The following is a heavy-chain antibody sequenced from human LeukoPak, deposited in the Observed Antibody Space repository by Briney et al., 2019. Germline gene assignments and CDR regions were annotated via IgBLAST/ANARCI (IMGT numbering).Heavy chain of an antibody. D-gene: IGHD6-19*01. V-gene: IGHV1-69*05. Sequence: SVKLSCKASGGTFSSYAISWVRRAPGQGLEWMGGIIPIFGTANYAQKFQGRVTITTDESTSTAYMELSSLRSEDTAVYYCATASRIAVVLYYFDYWGQGTLVTVSS. CDR3: ATASRIAVVLYYFDY. CDR1: GGTFSSYA. J-gene: IGHJ4*02. CDR2: IIPIFGTA.